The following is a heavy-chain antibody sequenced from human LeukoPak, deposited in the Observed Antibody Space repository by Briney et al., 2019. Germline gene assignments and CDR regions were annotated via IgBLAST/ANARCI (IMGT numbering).Heavy chain of an antibody. CDR2: ISSSGSTI. CDR1: GFTFSDYY. D-gene: IGHD2-15*01. V-gene: IGHV3-11*01. Sequence: GGSLRLSCAASGFTFSDYYMSWIRQAPGKGLEWVSYISSSGSTIYYADSVKGRFTISRDHAKNSLYLQMNSLRAEDTAVYYCARLKLVVAAALMPNDYWGQGTLVTVSS. J-gene: IGHJ4*02. CDR3: ARLKLVVAAALMPNDY.